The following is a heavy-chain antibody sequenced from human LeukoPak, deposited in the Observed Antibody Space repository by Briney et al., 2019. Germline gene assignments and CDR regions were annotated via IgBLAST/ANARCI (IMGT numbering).Heavy chain of an antibody. Sequence: PGGSLRLSCTTSGFTFGDYAMAWFRQAPGKGLEWVGFIRSKADGRATAYAASVRGRFIISRDDSNSVAYLQMNSLKTEDTAVYYCVRDRPIDYWGQGSLVTASS. V-gene: IGHV3-49*03. CDR1: GFTFGDYA. CDR3: VRDRPIDY. CDR2: IRSKADGRAT. J-gene: IGHJ4*02.